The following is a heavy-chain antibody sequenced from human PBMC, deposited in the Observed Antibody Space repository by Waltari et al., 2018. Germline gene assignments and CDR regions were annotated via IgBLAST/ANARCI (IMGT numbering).Heavy chain of an antibody. CDR1: GFTFNNYW. D-gene: IGHD5-12*01. V-gene: IGHV3-7*01. Sequence: EVRLVEYGGGLVQPGGSLRLSCAASGFTFNNYWMSWVRQAPGKGLEWVANIKQDGSEKYYVDSVKGRFTISRDNAKNSLYLQMNSLRAEDTAVYYCARGKTWIWFFWGQGTLVTVSS. CDR2: IKQDGSEK. J-gene: IGHJ4*02. CDR3: ARGKTWIWFF.